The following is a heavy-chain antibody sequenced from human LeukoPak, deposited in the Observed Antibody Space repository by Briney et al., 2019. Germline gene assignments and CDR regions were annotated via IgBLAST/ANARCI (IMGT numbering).Heavy chain of an antibody. V-gene: IGHV4-30-2*01. CDR2: IYHSGST. CDR1: GGSISSGGYS. D-gene: IGHD3-3*01. Sequence: SQTLSLTCAVSGGSISSGGYSWSWIRQPPGKGLEWIGYIYHSGSTYYNPSLKSRVTISVDRSKNQFSLKLSSVTAADTAVYYCARGIRFLAFDPWGQGTLVTVSS. CDR3: ARGIRFLAFDP. J-gene: IGHJ5*02.